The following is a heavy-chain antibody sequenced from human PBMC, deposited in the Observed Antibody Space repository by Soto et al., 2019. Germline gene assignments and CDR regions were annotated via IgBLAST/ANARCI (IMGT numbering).Heavy chain of an antibody. J-gene: IGHJ6*03. Sequence: SETLSLTCTVSGGSISSYYWSWIRQPPGKGLEWIGYIYYSGSTNYNPSLKSRVTISVDTSKNQFSLKLSSVTAADTAVYYCARDEGIAVAGTDYHYYMDVWGQGTTVTVSS. CDR1: GGSISSYY. CDR3: ARDEGIAVAGTDYHYYMDV. CDR2: IYYSGST. D-gene: IGHD6-19*01. V-gene: IGHV4-59*01.